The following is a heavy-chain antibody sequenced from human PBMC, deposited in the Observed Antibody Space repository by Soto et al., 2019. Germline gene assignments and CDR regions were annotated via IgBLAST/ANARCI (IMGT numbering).Heavy chain of an antibody. CDR1: GGTFSSYA. CDR3: AIYYYDSSGYYFTTHEAGGMDV. CDR2: IIPIFGTA. Sequence: QVQLVQSGAEVKKPGSSVKVSCKASGGTFSSYAISWVRQAPGQGLEWMGGIIPIFGTANYAQKFQGRVTSTEDESTSTAYMELSSLRSEDTAVYYCAIYYYDSSGYYFTTHEAGGMDVWGQGTTVTVSS. J-gene: IGHJ6*02. V-gene: IGHV1-69*01. D-gene: IGHD3-22*01.